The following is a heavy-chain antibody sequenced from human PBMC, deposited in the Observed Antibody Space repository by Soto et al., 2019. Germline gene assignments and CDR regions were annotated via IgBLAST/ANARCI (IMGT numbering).Heavy chain of an antibody. V-gene: IGHV3-48*02. Sequence: EVQLVESGGGLVQPGGSLRLSCVVSGFTFSSYSMTCVRQAPGKGLEWVSYISRSSSTIYYADSVRGRFTVSRDNAKNSLYLQMNSLRDEDSAVYYCGRDRTSDYWGQGTLLTVSS. CDR3: GRDRTSDY. J-gene: IGHJ4*02. CDR1: GFTFSSYS. D-gene: IGHD2-2*01. CDR2: ISRSSSTI.